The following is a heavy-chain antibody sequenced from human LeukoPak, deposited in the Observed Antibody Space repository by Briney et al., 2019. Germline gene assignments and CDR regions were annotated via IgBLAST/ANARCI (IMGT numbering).Heavy chain of an antibody. Sequence: ASVKVSCKASGYNFTDYYMHWVRQAPGQGFEWMGWINPNDGDTYYAQKSQGRVTMTRDTSISTAHMEVSRLRSDDTAVYYCARANFLYCSSTSCLFDYWGQGTLVTVSS. CDR1: GYNFTDYY. D-gene: IGHD2-2*01. CDR3: ARANFLYCSSTSCLFDY. V-gene: IGHV1-2*02. CDR2: INPNDGDT. J-gene: IGHJ4*02.